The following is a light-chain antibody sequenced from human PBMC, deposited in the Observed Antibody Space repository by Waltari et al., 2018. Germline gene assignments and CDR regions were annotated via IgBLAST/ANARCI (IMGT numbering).Light chain of an antibody. CDR2: QDT. V-gene: IGLV3-1*01. CDR1: ILGNKY. CDR3: QALGTGAGV. Sequence: SYELTQPPSVSVSTGQTASITCSGDILGNKYASWYQQKPGQSPLLVIYQDTMRHSCIPERFSGSKPPSAATLPITGTQAVDEADYYCQALGTGAGVFGGGTKLTVL. J-gene: IGLJ3*02.